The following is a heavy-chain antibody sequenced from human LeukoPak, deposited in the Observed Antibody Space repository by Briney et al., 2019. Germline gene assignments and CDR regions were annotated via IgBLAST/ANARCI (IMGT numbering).Heavy chain of an antibody. CDR2: IIPIFGTA. CDR3: ARERSYGSGDAFDI. J-gene: IGHJ3*02. CDR1: GGTFSSYA. Sequence: SVKVSCKAPGGTFSSYAISWVRQAPGQGLEWMGGIIPIFGTANYAQKFQGRVTITADESTSTAYMELSSLRSEDTAVYYCARERSYGSGDAFDIWGQGTMVTVTS. D-gene: IGHD3-10*01. V-gene: IGHV1-69*13.